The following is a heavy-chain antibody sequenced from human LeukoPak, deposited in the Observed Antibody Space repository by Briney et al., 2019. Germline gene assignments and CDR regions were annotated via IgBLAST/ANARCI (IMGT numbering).Heavy chain of an antibody. CDR3: GRGMLSRAGYHWYYYMDI. J-gene: IGHJ6*03. D-gene: IGHD3-22*01. CDR2: IDSEGRDT. CDR1: GFTSSSYW. Sequence: PGGSLRLSCAASGFTSSSYWMHWVRQTPGKGLVWVARIDSEGRDTHHGHRVKGRLTISRDNARSTLYLQMNSLTGEDTAVYYFGRGMLSRAGYHWYYYMDIWGKGATVTVSS. V-gene: IGHV3-74*01.